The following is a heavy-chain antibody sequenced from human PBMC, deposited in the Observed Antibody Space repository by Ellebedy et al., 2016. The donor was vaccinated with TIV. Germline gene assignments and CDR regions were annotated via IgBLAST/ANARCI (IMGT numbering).Heavy chain of an antibody. Sequence: MPSETLSLTCTVPGGSIRSYYWSWTRQPPGKGLERIGYIYYSGSTNYNPSLKSRVTISVDTSKNQFSLKLSSVTAADTAVYFCARAVGPTVNSYSFYYMDVWGRGTTVTVSS. CDR1: GGSIRSYY. J-gene: IGHJ6*03. CDR3: ARAVGPTVNSYSFYYMDV. D-gene: IGHD1-26*01. CDR2: IYYSGST. V-gene: IGHV4-59*01.